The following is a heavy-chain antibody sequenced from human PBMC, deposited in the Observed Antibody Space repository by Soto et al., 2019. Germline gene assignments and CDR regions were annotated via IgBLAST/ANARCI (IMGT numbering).Heavy chain of an antibody. CDR2: IYYTGST. Sequence: QVQLQESGPGLVKPSETLSLTCTVSGGSISSFYWSWIRQPPGKGLEWVGYIYYTGSTNYNPSLKRRVTISVDTSKNQFSLKLSSVTAADTAVYYCAGNTWSSWLTFDPWGQGTLVTVSS. CDR3: AGNTWSSWLTFDP. D-gene: IGHD6-13*01. J-gene: IGHJ5*02. CDR1: GGSISSFY. V-gene: IGHV4-59*01.